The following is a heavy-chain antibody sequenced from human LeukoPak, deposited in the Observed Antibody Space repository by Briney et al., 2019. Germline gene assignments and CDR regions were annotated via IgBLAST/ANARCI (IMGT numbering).Heavy chain of an antibody. D-gene: IGHD6-13*01. CDR1: GYSISSGYY. V-gene: IGHV4-38-2*02. CDR2: IYHSGST. Sequence: SETLSLTCTVSGYSISSGYYWGWIRQPPGKGLEWIGSIYHSGSTYYNPSLKSRVTISVDTSKNQFSLKLSSVTAADTAVYYCARSPLGIAAAGNSNWFDPWGQGTLVTVSS. J-gene: IGHJ5*02. CDR3: ARSPLGIAAAGNSNWFDP.